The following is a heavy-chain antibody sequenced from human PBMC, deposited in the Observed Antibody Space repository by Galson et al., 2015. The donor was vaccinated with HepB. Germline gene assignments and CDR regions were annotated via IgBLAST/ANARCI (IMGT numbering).Heavy chain of an antibody. CDR2: IIPILGIA. CDR3: ARDRRGNGSGSQYYFDY. Sequence: SVKVSCKASGGTFSSYAISWVRQAPGQGLEWMGRIIPILGIANYAQKFQGRVTITADKSTSTAYMELSSLRSEDTAVYYCARDRRGNGSGSQYYFDYWGQGTLVTVSS. V-gene: IGHV1-69*04. D-gene: IGHD3-10*01. J-gene: IGHJ4*02. CDR1: GGTFSSYA.